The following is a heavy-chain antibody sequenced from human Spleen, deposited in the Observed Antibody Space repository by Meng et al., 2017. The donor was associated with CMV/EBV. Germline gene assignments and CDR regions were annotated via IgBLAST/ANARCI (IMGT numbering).Heavy chain of an antibody. CDR2: IYTSGST. CDR1: GGSISSYY. V-gene: IGHV4-4*07. D-gene: IGHD2-2*01. CDR3: ARVRSTSRTYYYYYGMDV. Sequence: SETLSLTCTVSGGSISSYYWSWIRQPAGKGLEWIGRIYTSGSTNYNPSLKSRVTMSVDTSKNQFSLKLSSVTAADTAVYYCARVRSTSRTYYYYYGMDVWGQGTTVTVS. J-gene: IGHJ6*02.